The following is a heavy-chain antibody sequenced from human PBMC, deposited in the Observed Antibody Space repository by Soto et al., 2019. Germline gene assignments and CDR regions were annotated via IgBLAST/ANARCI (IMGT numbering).Heavy chain of an antibody. CDR2: INHSGST. Sequence: SETLSLTCAVYGGSFSGYYWSWIRQPPGKGLEWIGEINHSGSTNYNPSLKSRVTISVDTSKNQFSLKLSSVTAADTAVYYCARAFVVVPAALYYFDYWGQGTLVTVSS. CDR3: ARAFVVVPAALYYFDY. J-gene: IGHJ4*02. CDR1: GGSFSGYY. D-gene: IGHD2-2*01. V-gene: IGHV4-34*01.